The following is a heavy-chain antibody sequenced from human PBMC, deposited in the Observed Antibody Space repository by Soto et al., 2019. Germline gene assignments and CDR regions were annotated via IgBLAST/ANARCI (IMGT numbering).Heavy chain of an antibody. D-gene: IGHD6-19*01. CDR3: ARGPLIYSSGWFDY. Sequence: SETLSLTCVVYGGSFSGYYWTWIRQPPGKGLEWIGEINHSGSTNYNPSLKSRVTMSVDTSKNQFSLKLSSVTAADTAVYYCARGPLIYSSGWFDYWGQGTLVTVSS. J-gene: IGHJ4*02. CDR2: INHSGST. V-gene: IGHV4-34*01. CDR1: GGSFSGYY.